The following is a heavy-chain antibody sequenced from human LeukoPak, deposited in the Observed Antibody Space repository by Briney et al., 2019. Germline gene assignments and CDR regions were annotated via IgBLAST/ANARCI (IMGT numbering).Heavy chain of an antibody. D-gene: IGHD1-26*01. V-gene: IGHV3-11*01. CDR1: GFTFSDYY. Sequence: SGGSLRLSCAASGFTFSDYYMSWIRQAPGKGLEWVSYISSSGSTIYYADSVKGRFTISRGNAKNSLYLQMNSLRAEDTAVYYCAREYSGSYFSYYYYGMDVWGQGTTVTVSS. J-gene: IGHJ6*02. CDR2: ISSSGSTI. CDR3: AREYSGSYFSYYYYGMDV.